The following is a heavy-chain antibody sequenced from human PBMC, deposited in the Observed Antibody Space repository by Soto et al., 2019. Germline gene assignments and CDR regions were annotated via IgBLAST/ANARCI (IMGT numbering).Heavy chain of an antibody. CDR2: IYYSGST. D-gene: IGHD4-17*01. J-gene: IGHJ6*02. V-gene: IGHV4-30-4*01. Sequence: SETLSLTSTVSGGSISSGDYYWSWIRQPPGKGLEWIGYIYYSGSTYYNPSLKSRVTISVDTSKNQFSLKLSSVSAADTALFYCARDDYGGNSEYYYYGMDVWGQGTTVTVSS. CDR1: GGSISSGDYY. CDR3: ARDDYGGNSEYYYYGMDV.